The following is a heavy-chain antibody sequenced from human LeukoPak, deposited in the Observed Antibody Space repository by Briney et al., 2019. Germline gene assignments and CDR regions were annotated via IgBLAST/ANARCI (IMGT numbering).Heavy chain of an antibody. Sequence: SETLSLTCTVSGGSISSGGYYWSWIRQHPGKGLEWIGDIYYSGSTYYNPSLKSRVTISVDTSKNQFSLKLSSVTAADTAVYYCARAAFPSYSSGWYSYYFDYWGQGTLVTVSS. V-gene: IGHV4-31*03. D-gene: IGHD6-19*01. J-gene: IGHJ4*02. CDR2: IYYSGST. CDR1: GGSISSGGYY. CDR3: ARAAFPSYSSGWYSYYFDY.